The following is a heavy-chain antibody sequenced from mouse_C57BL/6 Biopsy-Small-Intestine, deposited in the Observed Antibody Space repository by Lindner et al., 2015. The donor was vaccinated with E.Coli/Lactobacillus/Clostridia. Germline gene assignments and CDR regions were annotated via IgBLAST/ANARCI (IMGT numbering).Heavy chain of an antibody. Sequence: VQLQESGPGMVKPSQPLSLTCTVTGYSITSGYDWHWIRHFPGNKLEWMGYISYSGSTNYNPSLKSRISITHDTSKNHFFLKLNSVTTEDTATYYCARDQGGPWYFDVWGTGTTVTVSS. J-gene: IGHJ1*03. D-gene: IGHD3-2*02. CDR2: ISYSGST. CDR3: ARDQGGPWYFDV. V-gene: IGHV3-1*01. CDR1: GYSITSGYD.